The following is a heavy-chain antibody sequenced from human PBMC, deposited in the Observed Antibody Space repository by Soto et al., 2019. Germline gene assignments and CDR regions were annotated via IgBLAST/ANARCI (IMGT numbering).Heavy chain of an antibody. D-gene: IGHD1-1*01. CDR3: AKSLDINWKNWFDP. Sequence: EVQILESGGGLVQPGGSLRLSCAASGFTFSSSAMNWVRQAPGKGLEWVSVISGSDGRTYYADSVKGRFTISRDNSKNTLYLDINSRRAEDTAVYYCAKSLDINWKNWFDPWGQGTLVTVSS. J-gene: IGHJ5*02. CDR1: GFTFSSSA. V-gene: IGHV3-23*01. CDR2: ISGSDGRT.